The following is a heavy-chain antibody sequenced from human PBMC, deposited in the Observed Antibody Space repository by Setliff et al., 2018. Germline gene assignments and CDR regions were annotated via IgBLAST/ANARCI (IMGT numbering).Heavy chain of an antibody. Sequence: PSETLSLTCTVSGGSISSGSYYWSWIRQPAGKGLEWIGYIYSSGSTYYNPSLKSRVSISVDTSKNQFSLKLSSVTAADTAVYYCARESRYYYDNLGTLDYWGQGTLVTVSS. D-gene: IGHD3-22*01. CDR1: GGSISSGSYY. CDR2: IYSSGST. V-gene: IGHV4-30-4*08. CDR3: ARESRYYYDNLGTLDY. J-gene: IGHJ4*02.